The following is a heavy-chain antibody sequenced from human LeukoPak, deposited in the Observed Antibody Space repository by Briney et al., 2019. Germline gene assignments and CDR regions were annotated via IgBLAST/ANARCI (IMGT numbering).Heavy chain of an antibody. CDR2: INPNSGGT. CDR1: GGTFSSYT. Sequence: GASVKVSCKASGGTFSSYTISWVRQAPGQGLEWMGWINPNSGGTKFAQKFQGRVTMTRDTSISTAYMELSSLTSDDAAIYYCARTAYSSGWYVYYFDYWGQGTLVTVSS. J-gene: IGHJ4*02. V-gene: IGHV1-2*02. D-gene: IGHD6-13*01. CDR3: ARTAYSSGWYVYYFDY.